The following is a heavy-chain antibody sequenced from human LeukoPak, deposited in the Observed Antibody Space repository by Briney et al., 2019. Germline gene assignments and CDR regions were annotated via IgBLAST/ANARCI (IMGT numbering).Heavy chain of an antibody. Sequence: YPGGSLRLSCAASGFTVSSNYMSWVRQAPGKGLQWVSVIYSGAGTYYADSVKGRFTISRDNSKNTLYLQMNSLRAEDSAVYFCASQLLNPYSFDHWGQGTLVTVFS. CDR2: IYSGAGT. J-gene: IGHJ4*02. CDR1: GFTVSSNY. V-gene: IGHV3-53*01. CDR3: ASQLLNPYSFDH. D-gene: IGHD2-2*02.